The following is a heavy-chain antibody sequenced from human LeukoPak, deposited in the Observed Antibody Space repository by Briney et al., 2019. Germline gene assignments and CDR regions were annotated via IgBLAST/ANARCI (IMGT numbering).Heavy chain of an antibody. CDR1: GFTFSNYA. Sequence: GGSLRLFCGASGFTFSNYAMSWVRQAPGKGLEWVSAILGSGGSTYYADSVKGRFTVSRDNSKSTLYLQMNSPRAEDTALYYCAKWGDYDVLTGYYVPDYWGQGTLVTVSS. CDR2: ILGSGGST. J-gene: IGHJ4*02. CDR3: AKWGDYDVLTGYYVPDY. V-gene: IGHV3-23*01. D-gene: IGHD3-9*01.